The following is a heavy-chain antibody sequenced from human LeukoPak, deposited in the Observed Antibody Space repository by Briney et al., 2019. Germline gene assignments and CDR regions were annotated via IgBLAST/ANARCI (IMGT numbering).Heavy chain of an antibody. CDR3: ARESYGDYVGYWFDP. J-gene: IGHJ5*02. CDR2: IWYDGSNK. V-gene: IGHV3-33*01. D-gene: IGHD4-17*01. Sequence: SWGSLSRYCAASGFTFSSYGMHWVRQAPGKGLEWVAVIWYDGSNKYYADSVKGRFTISRDNSKNTLYLQMNSLRAEDTAVYYCARESYGDYVGYWFDPWGQGTLVTVSS. CDR1: GFTFSSYG.